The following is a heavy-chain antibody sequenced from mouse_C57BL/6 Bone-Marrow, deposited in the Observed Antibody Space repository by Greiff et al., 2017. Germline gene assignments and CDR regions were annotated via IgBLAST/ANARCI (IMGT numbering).Heavy chain of an antibody. V-gene: IGHV1-59*01. D-gene: IGHD1-1*01. Sequence: QVQLQQSGAELVRPGTSVKLSCKASGYTFTSYWMHWVKQRPGQGLEWIGVIDPSDSYTNYNQTFKGKATLTVDTSSSTAYMQLSSLTSEDSAVYYCARFYGSSYWYFDVWGTGTTVTVSS. CDR3: ARFYGSSYWYFDV. CDR2: IDPSDSYT. CDR1: GYTFTSYW. J-gene: IGHJ1*03.